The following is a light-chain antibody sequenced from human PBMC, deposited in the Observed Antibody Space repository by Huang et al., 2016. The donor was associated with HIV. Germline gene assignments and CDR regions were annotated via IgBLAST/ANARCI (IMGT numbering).Light chain of an antibody. CDR3: QQRSNRPPLT. CDR1: QSVSSY. J-gene: IGKJ4*01. CDR2: GAS. V-gene: IGKV3-11*01. Sequence: EIILTQSPATLSLSPGERATLSCRASQSVSSYLAWYPQKPGQAPRRLMYGASNRATGIPARFSGSGSGTDFTLTISSLEPEDFAVYYCQQRSNRPPLTFGGGTKVEIK.